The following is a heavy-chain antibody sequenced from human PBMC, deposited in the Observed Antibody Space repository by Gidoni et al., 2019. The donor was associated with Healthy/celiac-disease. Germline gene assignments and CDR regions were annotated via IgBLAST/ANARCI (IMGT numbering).Heavy chain of an antibody. CDR2: MSGSGGST. Sequence: EVQLFESGGGLVQPGGSLRLACAAYGLSFSSYAVSWVRQAPGEGLEWVSAMSGSGGSTYYADSVKGRFTISRDNSKNTLYLQMNSLRAEDTAVYYCAKDPYSSSWYYFDYWGQGTLVTVSS. CDR1: GLSFSSYA. V-gene: IGHV3-23*01. D-gene: IGHD6-13*01. CDR3: AKDPYSSSWYYFDY. J-gene: IGHJ4*02.